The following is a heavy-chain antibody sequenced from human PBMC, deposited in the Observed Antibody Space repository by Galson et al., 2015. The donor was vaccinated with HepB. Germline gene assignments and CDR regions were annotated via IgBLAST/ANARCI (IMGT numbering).Heavy chain of an antibody. CDR3: ATAVALLPLGA. CDR2: FDPEDGET. V-gene: IGHV1-24*01. D-gene: IGHD3-10*01. Sequence: SVKVSCKASGYTFTGYYMHWVRQAPGQGLEWMGGFDPEDGETIYAQKFQGRVTMTEDTSTDTAYMELSSLRSEDTAVYYCATAVALLPLGAWGQGTLVTVSS. CDR1: GYTFTGYY. J-gene: IGHJ4*02.